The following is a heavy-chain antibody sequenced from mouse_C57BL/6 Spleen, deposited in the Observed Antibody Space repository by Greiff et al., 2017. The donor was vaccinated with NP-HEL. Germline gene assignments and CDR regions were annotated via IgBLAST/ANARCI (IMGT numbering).Heavy chain of an antibody. J-gene: IGHJ3*01. CDR1: GYTFTDYY. V-gene: IGHV1-26*01. CDR3: ARGRGSNWFAY. Sequence: EVQLQQSGPELVKPGASVKISCKASGYTFTDYYMNWVKQSHGKSLEWIGDMNPNNGGTSYNQQFKGKATLTVDKSSSTAYMELRSLTSEDSAVYYCARGRGSNWFAYWGQGTLVTVSA. CDR2: MNPNNGGT. D-gene: IGHD1-1*01.